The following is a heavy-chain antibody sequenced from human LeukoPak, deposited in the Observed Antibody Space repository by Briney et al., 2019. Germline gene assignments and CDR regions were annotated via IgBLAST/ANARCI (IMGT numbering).Heavy chain of an antibody. CDR2: ISAYNGNT. V-gene: IGHV1-18*01. D-gene: IGHD1-26*01. CDR1: GYTFTSYG. CDR3: ARDSARPVGATGPAFDY. J-gene: IGHJ4*02. Sequence: ASVKVSCKASGYTFTSYGISWVRQAPGQGLEWMGWISAYNGNTNYAQKLQGRVAMTTDTSTSTAYMELRSLRTDDTAVYYCARDSARPVGATGPAFDYWGQGTLVTVSS.